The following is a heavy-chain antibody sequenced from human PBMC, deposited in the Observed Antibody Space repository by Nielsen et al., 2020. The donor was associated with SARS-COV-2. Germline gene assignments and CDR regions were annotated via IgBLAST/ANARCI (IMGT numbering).Heavy chain of an antibody. CDR2: IKQDGSEK. D-gene: IGHD1-26*01. CDR3: ARAPYSGSYARSDYYYYGMDV. J-gene: IGHJ6*02. Sequence: GESLKISCAASGFTFSSYWMSWVRQAPGKGLEWVANIKQDGSEKYYVDSVKGRFTISRDNAKNSLYLQMNSLRAEDTAVYYCARAPYSGSYARSDYYYYGMDVWGQGTTVTVSS. V-gene: IGHV3-7*03. CDR1: GFTFSSYW.